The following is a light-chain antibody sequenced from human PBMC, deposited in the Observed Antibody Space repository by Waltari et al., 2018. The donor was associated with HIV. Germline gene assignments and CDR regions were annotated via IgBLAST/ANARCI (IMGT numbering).Light chain of an antibody. CDR2: GSS. V-gene: IGKV3-15*01. CDR3: QQYHNWPRT. CDR1: QSVGSN. Sequence: EIVMTQSPATLSVSPGEKVTLSCRASQSVGSNLAWYQQKSGPHPRPTFYGSSTRAAGSPARFSGSGAGREFTLSISSLQSEDFAVYYCQQYHNWPRTFGQGTKVEI. J-gene: IGKJ1*01.